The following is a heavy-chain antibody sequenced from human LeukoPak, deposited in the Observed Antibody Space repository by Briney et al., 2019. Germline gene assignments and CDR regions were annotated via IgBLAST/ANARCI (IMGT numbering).Heavy chain of an antibody. D-gene: IGHD1-1*01. Sequence: PAETLSHTCAVSGVPFSNYYWSWVRQSPRQGLEWIGEINHSGYTNYNPSLKSRVTMSIDTSKNQFSLILTSVTAADAGVYYCTRAVPGHPDWGQGSLLSVSS. V-gene: IGHV4-34*01. CDR1: GVPFSNYY. CDR3: TRAVPGHPD. CDR2: INHSGYT. J-gene: IGHJ4*02.